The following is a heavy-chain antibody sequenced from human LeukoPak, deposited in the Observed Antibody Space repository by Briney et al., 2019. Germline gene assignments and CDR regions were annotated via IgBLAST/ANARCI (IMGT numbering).Heavy chain of an antibody. J-gene: IGHJ4*02. D-gene: IGHD4-17*01. CDR3: ARGYDYGDYVGDFDY. V-gene: IGHV1-18*01. CDR1: GYTLPSYP. Sequence: EQVPCQASGYTLPSYPKLRVRLAPGQGLEWTGWITTYNGYTTYAQKLQDRVTMTTDTPTTTAYMDLRGLRSDDTAVYYCARGYDYGDYVGDFDYWGQGTLVTVSS. CDR2: ITTYNGYT.